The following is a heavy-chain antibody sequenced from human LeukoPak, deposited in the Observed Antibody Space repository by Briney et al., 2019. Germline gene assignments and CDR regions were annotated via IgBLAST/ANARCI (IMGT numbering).Heavy chain of an antibody. CDR1: GGSISSSSYY. V-gene: IGHV4-39*07. J-gene: IGHJ4*02. CDR2: IYYSGST. Sequence: SETLSVTCTVSGGSISSSSYYWGWIRQPPGKGLEWIGSIYYSGSTYYNPSLKSRVTISVDTSKNQFSLKLSSVTAADTAVYYCARVKYDSSGYAFDYWGQGTLVTVSS. D-gene: IGHD3-22*01. CDR3: ARVKYDSSGYAFDY.